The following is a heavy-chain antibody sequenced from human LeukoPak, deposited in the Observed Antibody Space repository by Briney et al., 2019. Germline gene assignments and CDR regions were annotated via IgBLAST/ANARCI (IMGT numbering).Heavy chain of an antibody. CDR3: ARVEGSTITNYFDY. CDR1: GFTVSSNY. J-gene: IGHJ4*02. Sequence: GGSLRLSCAASGFTVSSNYMSWVRQAPGKGLEWGSIIYSGGFTYYADSVKGRFTISRDNSKNTLYLQVNTLRPEDTAVYYCARVEGSTITNYFDYWGQGTLVTVSS. V-gene: IGHV3-66*01. D-gene: IGHD1-14*01. CDR2: IYSGGFT.